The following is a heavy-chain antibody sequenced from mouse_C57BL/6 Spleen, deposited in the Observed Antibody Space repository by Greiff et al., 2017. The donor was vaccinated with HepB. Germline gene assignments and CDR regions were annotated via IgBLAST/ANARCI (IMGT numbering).Heavy chain of an antibody. Sequence: VKLQESGAELVKPGASVKMSCKASGYTFTSYWITWVKQRPGQGLEWIGDIYPGSGSTNYNEKFKSKATLTVDTSSSTAYMQLSSLTSEDSAVYYCSRDSGYDGYFFAYWGQGTLVTVSA. CDR3: SRDSGYDGYFFAY. CDR2: IYPGSGST. D-gene: IGHD2-3*01. V-gene: IGHV1-55*01. CDR1: GYTFTSYW. J-gene: IGHJ3*01.